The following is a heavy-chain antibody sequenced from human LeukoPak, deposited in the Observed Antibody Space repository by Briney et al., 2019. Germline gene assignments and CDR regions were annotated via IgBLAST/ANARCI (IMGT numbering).Heavy chain of an antibody. J-gene: IGHJ3*02. CDR2: IRGKAYGGTT. Sequence: GGSLRLSCTGSGFTFGGYAMSWVRQAPGKGLEWVGFIRGKAYGGTTEYAASVKGRFTISRDDSKSIAYLQMNSLEIEDTAVYYCSRNYVSGSYAFDIWGQGTMVTVSS. CDR3: SRNYVSGSYAFDI. CDR1: GFTFGGYA. V-gene: IGHV3-49*04. D-gene: IGHD3-10*01.